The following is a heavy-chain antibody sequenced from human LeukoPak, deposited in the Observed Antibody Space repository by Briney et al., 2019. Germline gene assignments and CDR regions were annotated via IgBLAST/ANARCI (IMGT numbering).Heavy chain of an antibody. D-gene: IGHD1-20*01. CDR1: GFTFSSYW. CDR3: VRFTISGGTNI. V-gene: IGHV3-74*01. J-gene: IGHJ3*02. Sequence: GGSLRLSCIVSGFTFSSYWMHWVRQAPGKGLVWVSHIDTEGRSTSYADSVKGRFTISRDNAKNTLYLQMSSLRAEDTAVYYCVRFTISGGTNIWGQGTMVAVSS. CDR2: IDTEGRST.